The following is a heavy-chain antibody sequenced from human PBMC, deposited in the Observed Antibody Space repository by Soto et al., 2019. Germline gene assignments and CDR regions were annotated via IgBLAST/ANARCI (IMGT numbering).Heavy chain of an antibody. CDR1: GFTFGTYS. CDR2: ISSTSSYI. CDR3: AKEKDFYDFLLDS. D-gene: IGHD3-3*01. Sequence: ELRLVESGGGLVKPGGSLRLSCAASGFTFGTYSMSWVRQAPGKGLEWLSSISSTSSYIYYADSVKGRFTISRDNAKSSVYLQMHSLRAEDTAVYYCAKEKDFYDFLLDSWGKGTLDTVSS. V-gene: IGHV3-21*01. J-gene: IGHJ4*02.